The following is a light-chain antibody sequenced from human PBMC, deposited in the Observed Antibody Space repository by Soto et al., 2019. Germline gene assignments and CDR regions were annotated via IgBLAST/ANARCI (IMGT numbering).Light chain of an antibody. CDR1: QSISGW. V-gene: IGKV1-5*03. CDR3: QKYNNYGSWT. J-gene: IGKJ1*01. CDR2: KAS. Sequence: DIQMTQSPSTLSESVGDRVTITCRASQSISGWLAWYQQKPGKAPKLLIYKASSLESGVLSRFSGSGSGKEFPLTISSLQPDDFATYYCQKYNNYGSWTFGQGTKVVIK.